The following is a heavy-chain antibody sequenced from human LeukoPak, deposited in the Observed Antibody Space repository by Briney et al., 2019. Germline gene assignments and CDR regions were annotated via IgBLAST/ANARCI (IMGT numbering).Heavy chain of an antibody. CDR1: GFTFSSYA. Sequence: GGSLRLSCAASGFTFSSYAMSWVRQAPGKGLEWVSAISGSGGSTYYADSVKGRFTISRDNAKNSLYLQMNSLRADDTAVYYCAELGITMIGGVWGKGTTVTISS. J-gene: IGHJ6*04. V-gene: IGHV3-23*01. CDR3: AELGITMIGGV. D-gene: IGHD3-10*02. CDR2: ISGSGGST.